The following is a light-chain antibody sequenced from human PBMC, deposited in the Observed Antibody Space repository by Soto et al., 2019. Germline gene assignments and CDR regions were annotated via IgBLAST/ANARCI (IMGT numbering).Light chain of an antibody. Sequence: DIQMTQSPSSLSASVGDRVTITCRASQSISNSLNWYQQKPGKAPDLLIYTTSSLQSGVPSRFSGSGSGTDFTRTISSLQPEDFATYYCQQSYSTPPTFGGGTNVEIK. CDR1: QSISNS. J-gene: IGKJ4*01. V-gene: IGKV1-39*01. CDR3: QQSYSTPPT. CDR2: TTS.